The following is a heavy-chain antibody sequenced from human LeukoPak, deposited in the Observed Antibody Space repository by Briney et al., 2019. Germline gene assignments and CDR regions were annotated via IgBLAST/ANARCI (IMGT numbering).Heavy chain of an antibody. CDR2: IYYSGST. V-gene: IGHV4-59*01. Sequence: PSETLSLTCAVHGRSFSGYYWSWIRQPPGKGLEWIGYIYYSGSTNYNPSLKSRVTISVDTSKNQFSLKLSSVTAADTAVYYCARANSSGWYGRNDAFDIWGQGTMVTVSS. D-gene: IGHD6-19*01. CDR1: GRSFSGYY. CDR3: ARANSSGWYGRNDAFDI. J-gene: IGHJ3*02.